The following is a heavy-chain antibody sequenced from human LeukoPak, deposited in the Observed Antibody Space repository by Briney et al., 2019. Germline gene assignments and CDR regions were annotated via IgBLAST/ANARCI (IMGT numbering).Heavy chain of an antibody. CDR2: IYYSGAT. J-gene: IGHJ4*02. CDR1: GGSISSSSSNC. CDR3: ARNGGNSDFDY. Sequence: SETLSLTCAVSGGSISSSSSNCWTWVRQPPGKGLEWIGEIYYSGATNYNPSLKSRVTMLLDKSNNQFSLKLNSVTAADTAVYYCARNGGNSDFDYWGQGTLVTASS. V-gene: IGHV4-4*02. D-gene: IGHD4-23*01.